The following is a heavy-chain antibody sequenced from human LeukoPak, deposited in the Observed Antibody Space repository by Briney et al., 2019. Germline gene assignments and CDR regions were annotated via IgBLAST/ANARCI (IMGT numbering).Heavy chain of an antibody. J-gene: IGHJ6*04. Sequence: PGGSLRLSCAASGFTFSSYAMSWVRQAPGKGLEWVSAISGSGGSTYYADSVKGRFTISRDSSKNTLYLQMNSLRAEDTAVYYCAKAVQDIVVVVAARWGFYGMDVWGKGTTVTVSS. D-gene: IGHD2-15*01. CDR3: AKAVQDIVVVVAARWGFYGMDV. V-gene: IGHV3-23*01. CDR1: GFTFSSYA. CDR2: ISGSGGST.